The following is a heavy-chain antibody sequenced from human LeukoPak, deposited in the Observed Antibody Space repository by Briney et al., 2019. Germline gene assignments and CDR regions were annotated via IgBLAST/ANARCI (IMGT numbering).Heavy chain of an antibody. D-gene: IGHD6-19*01. CDR3: AREVKQWLVRGVFDY. J-gene: IGHJ4*02. Sequence: TGGSLRLSCAASGFTFSTYEMKWVRQAPGKGLEWVSYISSSGSTIYYADSVKGRFTISRDNAKNSLYLQMNSLRAEDTAVYYCAREVKQWLVRGVFDYWGQGTLVTVSS. CDR1: GFTFSTYE. V-gene: IGHV3-48*03. CDR2: ISSSGSTI.